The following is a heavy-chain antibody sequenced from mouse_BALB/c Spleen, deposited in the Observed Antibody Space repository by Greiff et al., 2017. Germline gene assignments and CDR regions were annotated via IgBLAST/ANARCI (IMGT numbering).Heavy chain of an antibody. V-gene: IGHV2-2*02. D-gene: IGHD2-1*01. CDR3: ARNNYGKRYAMDY. CDR2: IWSGGST. Sequence: VQLVESGPGLVQPSQSLSITCTVSGFSLTSYGVHWVRQSPGKGLEWLGVIWSGGSTDYNAAFISRLSISKDNSKSQVFFKMNSLQANDTAIYYCARNNYGKRYAMDYWGQGTSVTVSS. J-gene: IGHJ4*01. CDR1: GFSLTSYG.